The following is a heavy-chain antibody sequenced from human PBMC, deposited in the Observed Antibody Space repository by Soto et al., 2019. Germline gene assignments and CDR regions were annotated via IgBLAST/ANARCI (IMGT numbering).Heavy chain of an antibody. CDR3: AREKGNYHDSRGPFDY. CDR2: VSYDGSNK. CDR1: GFTFNRYA. J-gene: IGHJ4*02. D-gene: IGHD3-22*01. Sequence: QVQLVESGGGVVQPGRSLRLSCAASGFTFNRYALHWVRQAPGKGLEWVTLVSYDGSNKDFADSVKGRFTISRDNSKNTLYLQMISLRAEDTAVYYCAREKGNYHDSRGPFDYWGQGTLVTVSS. V-gene: IGHV3-30-3*01.